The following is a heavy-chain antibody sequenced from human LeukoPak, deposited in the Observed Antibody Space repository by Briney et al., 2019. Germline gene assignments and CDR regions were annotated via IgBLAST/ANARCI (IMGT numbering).Heavy chain of an antibody. V-gene: IGHV4-59*11. Sequence: PSETLSLTCTVSGGSIRSHHWTWIRQAPGKRLEWIGYTFYTGATYYNPSLRSRVTISIDTSKNQVSLKLSSVTAADTAVYYCARDRGITVAGRGYWYFDLWGRGTLVTVSS. CDR2: TFYTGAT. J-gene: IGHJ2*01. CDR1: GGSIRSHH. D-gene: IGHD6-19*01. CDR3: ARDRGITVAGRGYWYFDL.